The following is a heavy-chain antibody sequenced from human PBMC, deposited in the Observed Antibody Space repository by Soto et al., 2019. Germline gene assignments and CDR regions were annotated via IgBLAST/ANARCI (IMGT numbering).Heavy chain of an antibody. CDR3: ARISGRPSNYYHIDV. CDR1: GYTFTSCD. V-gene: IGHV1-8*01. J-gene: IGHJ6*02. D-gene: IGHD1-26*01. CDR2: MNPNGGNA. Sequence: ASVKVSCKASGYTFTSCDVNWVRQARGQGLEWMGWMNPNGGNAGYAQKFQGRVTMTRDTSMSTAYMELSSLRSEDTAVYYCARISGRPSNYYHIDVWGQGTTVTVS.